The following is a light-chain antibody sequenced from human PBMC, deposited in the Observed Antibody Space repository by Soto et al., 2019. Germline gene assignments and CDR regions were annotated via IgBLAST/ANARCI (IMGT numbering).Light chain of an antibody. CDR3: QQYNNWTLT. Sequence: EIVMTQSPATLSVSPGERATLSCRASQSVSGNLAWYQQKPGQPPRLLIYGASTRATGTPARFSGRGSRTDFTLTISSLQSEDFPVYYCQQYNNWTLTFGGGPKVQIK. V-gene: IGKV3D-15*01. J-gene: IGKJ4*01. CDR2: GAS. CDR1: QSVSGN.